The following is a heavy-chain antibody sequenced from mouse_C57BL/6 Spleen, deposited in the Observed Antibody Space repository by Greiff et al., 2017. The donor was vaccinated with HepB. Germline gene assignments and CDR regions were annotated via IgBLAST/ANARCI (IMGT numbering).Heavy chain of an antibody. CDR1: GFSLTSYG. Sequence: VQLKQSGPGLVQPSQSLSITCTVSGFSLTSYGVHWVRQSPGKGLEWLGVIWSGGSTDYNAAFISRLSISKDNSKSQVFFKMNSLQADDTAIYYCARTPAYYSNYVRYAMDYWGQGTSVTVSS. D-gene: IGHD2-5*01. CDR3: ARTPAYYSNYVRYAMDY. CDR2: IWSGGST. V-gene: IGHV2-2*01. J-gene: IGHJ4*01.